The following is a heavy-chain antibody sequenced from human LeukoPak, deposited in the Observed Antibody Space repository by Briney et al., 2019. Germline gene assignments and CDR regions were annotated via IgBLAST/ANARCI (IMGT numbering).Heavy chain of an antibody. Sequence: ASVKVSCKTSGYIFINHAISWVRQAPGQGLEWMGWISPSSGSTHYAQKLQGRLTLTTDTSTSTAYMELTSLRSDDTAMYYCVTGDSNNYPPGRWGLGTLVTVSS. D-gene: IGHD3-22*01. V-gene: IGHV1-18*01. CDR2: ISPSSGST. CDR3: VTGDSNNYPPGR. J-gene: IGHJ4*02. CDR1: GYIFINHA.